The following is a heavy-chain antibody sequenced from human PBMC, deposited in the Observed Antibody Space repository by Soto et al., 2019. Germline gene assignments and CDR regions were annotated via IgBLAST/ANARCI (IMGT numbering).Heavy chain of an antibody. CDR1: GLTFSTYS. J-gene: IGHJ4*02. CDR2: ISGSGYST. CDR3: AKSYGDTWNQYWFDY. D-gene: IGHD1-1*01. V-gene: IGHV3-23*01. Sequence: EVQLLESGGGLVQPGGSLRLSCAASGLTFSTYSMSWVRQAPGKGLEWLSGISGSGYSTYYADSVKGRSTISRDNSRNTLYLQIHTLRAEDTAVYYFAKSYGDTWNQYWFDYWGQGTLVTVSS.